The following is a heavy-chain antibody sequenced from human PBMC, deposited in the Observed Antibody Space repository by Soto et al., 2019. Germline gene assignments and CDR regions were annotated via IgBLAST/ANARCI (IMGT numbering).Heavy chain of an antibody. CDR3: ASYYDFWGGYFSVPSELLRYYYMDV. D-gene: IGHD3-3*01. V-gene: IGHV1-69*02. CDR2: IIPILGIA. J-gene: IGHJ6*03. CDR1: GGTFSSYT. Sequence: QVQLVQSGAEVKKPGSSVKVSCKASGGTFSSYTISWVRQAPGQGLEWMGRIIPILGIANYAQKFQGRVPIAADKSTGTAYMELSSLRSEDTAVYYCASYYDFWGGYFSVPSELLRYYYMDVWGRGTTVTVSS.